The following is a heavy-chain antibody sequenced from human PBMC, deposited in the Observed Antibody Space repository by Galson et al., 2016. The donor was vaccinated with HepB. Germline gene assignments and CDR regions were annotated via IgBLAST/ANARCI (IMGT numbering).Heavy chain of an antibody. D-gene: IGHD1-1*01. Sequence: SETLSLTCTVSGGSISSSRYYWGWIRQPPGKGLEWIGSIFYSGSTYYRSSLRSRVTISVDTSKNQFSLKVTSVTAADSAVYYCASWRGGEGLYNYDAFDFWGQGTMVTVSS. J-gene: IGHJ3*01. CDR2: IFYSGST. CDR1: GGSISSSRYY. V-gene: IGHV4-39*01. CDR3: ASWRGGEGLYNYDAFDF.